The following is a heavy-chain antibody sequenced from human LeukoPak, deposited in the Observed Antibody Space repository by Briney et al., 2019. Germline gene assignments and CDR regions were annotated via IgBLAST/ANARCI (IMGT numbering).Heavy chain of an antibody. CDR2: ISAYNGNT. Sequence: AASVKVSCKASGYTFTGYHMHWVRQAPGQGLEWMGWISAYNGNTNYAQKLQGRVTMTTDTSTSTAYMELRSLRSDDTAVYYCARVLAPMTTVTGIDYWGQGTLVTVSS. CDR1: GYTFTGYH. D-gene: IGHD4-17*01. J-gene: IGHJ4*02. CDR3: ARVLAPMTTVTGIDY. V-gene: IGHV1-18*04.